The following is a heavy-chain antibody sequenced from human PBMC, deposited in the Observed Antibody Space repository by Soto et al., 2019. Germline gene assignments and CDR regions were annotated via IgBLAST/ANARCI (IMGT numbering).Heavy chain of an antibody. Sequence: GESLKISCKGSGYSFTSYWIGWVRQMPGKGLEWMGIIYPGDSDTRYSPSFQGQVTISADRSXXXXXXXXXXXXXSDTAMYYCARHYCSSTSCYPVYYYYYGMDVWGQGTTVTVSS. D-gene: IGHD2-2*01. CDR3: ARHYCSSTSCYPVYYYYYGMDV. J-gene: IGHJ6*02. CDR2: IYPGDSDT. CDR1: GYSFTSYW. V-gene: IGHV5-51*01.